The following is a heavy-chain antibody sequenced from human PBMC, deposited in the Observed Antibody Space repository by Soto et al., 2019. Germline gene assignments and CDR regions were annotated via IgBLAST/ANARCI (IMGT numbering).Heavy chain of an antibody. CDR1: GGSLSTPVW. Sequence: QVQLQESCPGLVKPSGTLSLTCGVSGGSLSTPVWWSWVRLPPGKGLEWIGEVFHSGSANYNPSLQSRVTISLDKSTNQFSLRLSSVTAADTAVYYCARKAWTRLDYWGQGALVTVSS. D-gene: IGHD1-1*01. J-gene: IGHJ4*02. CDR2: VFHSGSA. CDR3: ARKAWTRLDY. V-gene: IGHV4-4*02.